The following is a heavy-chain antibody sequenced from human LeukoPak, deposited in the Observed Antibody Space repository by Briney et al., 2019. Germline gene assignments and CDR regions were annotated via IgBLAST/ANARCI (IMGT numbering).Heavy chain of an antibody. D-gene: IGHD3-16*02. Sequence: PSETLSLTCTVSGYSISSGYYWGWIRQPPGKGLEWIGSIYHSGSTYYNPSLKSRVTISVDTSKNQFSLKLSSVTAADTAVYYCARGNYDYVWGSYRRLDYWGQGTLVTVSS. CDR3: ARGNYDYVWGSYRRLDY. V-gene: IGHV4-38-2*02. CDR1: GYSISSGYY. CDR2: IYHSGST. J-gene: IGHJ4*02.